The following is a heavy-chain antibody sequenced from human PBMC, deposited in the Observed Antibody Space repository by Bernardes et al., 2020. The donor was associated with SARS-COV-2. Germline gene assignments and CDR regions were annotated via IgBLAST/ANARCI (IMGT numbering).Heavy chain of an antibody. CDR2: IDSSATIL. CDR3: ARLPWLQLWLQGFYFDF. V-gene: IGHV3-11*01. D-gene: IGHD5-18*01. J-gene: IGHJ4*02. CDR1: GFTFSDSY. Sequence: GGSLRLSCAASGFTFSDSYMSWIRQAPGKGPEWVSYIDSSATILHYADSVKGRFTISRDNAKNSLYLQMNSLRADDTAVYYCARLPWLQLWLQGFYFDFWGRGTLVALSS.